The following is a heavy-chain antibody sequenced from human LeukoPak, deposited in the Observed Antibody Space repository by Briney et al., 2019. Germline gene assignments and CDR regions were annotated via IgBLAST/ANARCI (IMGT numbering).Heavy chain of an antibody. D-gene: IGHD3-10*01. J-gene: IGHJ4*02. Sequence: GGSLRLSCAASGFTFSNHGMNWVRQAPGKGLGWVSGISPSADIKYYADSVKGRFTISRDNSKNMLYLEVISLTADDTAVYYCAKDDAWLRFGEWSQGTLVTVSS. V-gene: IGHV3-23*01. CDR3: AKDDAWLRFGE. CDR1: GFTFSNHG. CDR2: ISPSADIK.